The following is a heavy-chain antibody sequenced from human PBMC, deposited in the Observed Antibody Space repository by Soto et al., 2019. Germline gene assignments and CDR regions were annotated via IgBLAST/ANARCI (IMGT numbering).Heavy chain of an antibody. CDR1: GFTFRWFG. V-gene: IGHV3-30*03. Sequence: PGGSLRLSCAGSGFTFRWFGMNWVRQAPGKGLEWVARISNDGSNEYYVDSVKGRFTISRDNSKNTLYLQMDSLRAEDTAVYYCARDPGGIVGAPFDYWGQGTLVTVSS. J-gene: IGHJ4*02. CDR2: ISNDGSNE. CDR3: ARDPGGIVGAPFDY. D-gene: IGHD1-26*01.